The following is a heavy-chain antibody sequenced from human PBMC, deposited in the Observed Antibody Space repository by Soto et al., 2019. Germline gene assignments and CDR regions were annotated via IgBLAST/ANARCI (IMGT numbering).Heavy chain of an antibody. CDR2: IYFSGST. CDR1: GGSISSGAHY. V-gene: IGHV4-31*03. Sequence: QVQLQESGPGLVEPSQTLSLTCTVSGGSISSGAHYWNWIRQHPGKGLEWIGYIYFSGSTYYNPSLKSRVTISVDTSKNQFSLKLRSVTAADTAVYYCARHTIYQDTSGSYYPAYYFDYWGQGTLVTVSS. D-gene: IGHD3-22*01. CDR3: ARHTIYQDTSGSYYPAYYFDY. J-gene: IGHJ4*02.